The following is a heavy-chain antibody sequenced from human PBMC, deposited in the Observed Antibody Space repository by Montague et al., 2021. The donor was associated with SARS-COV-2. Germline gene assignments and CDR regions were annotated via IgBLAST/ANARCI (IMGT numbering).Heavy chain of an antibody. CDR1: GFTFSSYS. V-gene: IGHV3-48*02. J-gene: IGHJ6*02. Sequence: SLRLSCAASGFTFSSYSMNWVRQAPGKGLEWVSYISSSSSTIYYADSVKGRFTISRDNAKNSLYLQMNSLRDEDTAAYYCARDLGLVPAMVYYYYYGMDVWGQGTTVTVSS. CDR3: ARDLGLVPAMVYYYYYGMDV. D-gene: IGHD5-18*01. CDR2: ISSSSSTI.